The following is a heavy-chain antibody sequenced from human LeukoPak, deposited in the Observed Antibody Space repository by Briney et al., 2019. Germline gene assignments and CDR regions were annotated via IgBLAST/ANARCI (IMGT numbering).Heavy chain of an antibody. J-gene: IGHJ2*01. Sequence: SETLSLTCTASGGSISSGSYYWSWIRQPAGKGLERIGRIYTSGSTNYNPSLKSRVTISVDTSKNQFSLNLTSVTAADTAVYYCARVRSSSRLSPWYFDLWGRGTLVTVSS. D-gene: IGHD6-13*01. CDR3: ARVRSSSRLSPWYFDL. CDR1: GGSISSGSYY. CDR2: IYTSGST. V-gene: IGHV4-61*02.